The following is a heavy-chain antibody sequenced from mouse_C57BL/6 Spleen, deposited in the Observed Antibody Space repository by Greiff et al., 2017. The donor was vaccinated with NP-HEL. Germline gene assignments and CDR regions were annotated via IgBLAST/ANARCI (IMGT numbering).Heavy chain of an antibody. CDR2: IDPETGGT. V-gene: IGHV1-15*01. J-gene: IGHJ3*01. CDR1: GYTFTDYE. CDR3: TRWRIYYVYGEFDD. Sequence: VQLVESGAELVRPGASVTLSCKASGYTFTDYEMHWVKQTPVHGLEWIGAIDPETGGTAYNQKFKGKAILTADKSSSTAYMELRSLTSEDSAVYYVTRWRIYYVYGEFDDWGQGTLVTVSA. D-gene: IGHD2-2*01.